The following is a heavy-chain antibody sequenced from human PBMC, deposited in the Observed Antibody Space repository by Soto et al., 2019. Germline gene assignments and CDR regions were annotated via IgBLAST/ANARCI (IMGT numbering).Heavy chain of an antibody. D-gene: IGHD5-18*01. Sequence: QLQLQESGSGLVKPSQTLSLTCAVSGGSISSGGYSWSWIRQPPGKGLECIGYISHSGSTYYNPSLKSGVTISLDRSKNQFSLKLSSVTSADTAVYYCARGAAMVDYWGQGTLVTVSS. J-gene: IGHJ4*02. CDR2: ISHSGST. CDR3: ARGAAMVDY. V-gene: IGHV4-30-2*01. CDR1: GGSISSGGYS.